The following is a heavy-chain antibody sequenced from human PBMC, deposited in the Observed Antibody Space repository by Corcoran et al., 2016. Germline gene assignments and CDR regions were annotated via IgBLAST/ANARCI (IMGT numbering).Heavy chain of an antibody. CDR2: IKSKTDGGTT. V-gene: IGHV3-15*07. Sequence: EVQLVESGGGLVKPGGSLRLSCAASGFTFSNAWMNWVRQAPGKGLEWVGRIKSKTDGGTTDYAAPVKGRFTISRDDSKNTLYLKMNSLKTEDTAVYYCTAEGATTRGDDAVDIWGQGTMVTVSS. CDR3: TAEGATTRGDDAVDI. D-gene: IGHD4-17*01. CDR1: GFTFSNAW. J-gene: IGHJ3*02.